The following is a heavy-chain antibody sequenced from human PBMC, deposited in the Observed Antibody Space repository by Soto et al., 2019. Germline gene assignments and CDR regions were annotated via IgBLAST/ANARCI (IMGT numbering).Heavy chain of an antibody. Sequence: PGGSLRLSCAASGFTFSSYAMHWVRQAPGKGLEWVAVISYDGSNKYYADSVKGRFTISRDNSKNTLYLQMNSLRAEDTAVYYCPRVSDVWGQGTTVTVSS. CDR2: ISYDGSNK. CDR1: GFTFSSYA. CDR3: PRVSDV. V-gene: IGHV3-30-3*01. J-gene: IGHJ6*02.